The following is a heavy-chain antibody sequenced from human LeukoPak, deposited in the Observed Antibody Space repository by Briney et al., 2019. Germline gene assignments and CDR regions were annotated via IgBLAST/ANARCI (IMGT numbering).Heavy chain of an antibody. CDR2: ISYDGGNT. CDR1: GFTFSSNA. J-gene: IGHJ4*02. CDR3: SKEGPVIRLYY. V-gene: IGHV3-30*14. D-gene: IGHD2/OR15-2a*01. Sequence: PGGSLRLSCAASGFTFSSNAIHWVRQAPGKGLEGVAEISYDGGNTYYADSVKGRFTIPRDNSKNTLYLQMNRLRAQDPPVYYCSKEGPVIRLYYWGQGTLVTVSS.